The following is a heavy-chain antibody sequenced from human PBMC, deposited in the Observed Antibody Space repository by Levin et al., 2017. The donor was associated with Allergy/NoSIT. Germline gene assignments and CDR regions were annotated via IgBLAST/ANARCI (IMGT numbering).Heavy chain of an antibody. Sequence: RGESLKISCAASGFTFSSHAMIWVRQAPGKGLEWVSGIDISGRGTYYADSVKGRFSISRDNSKSTLYLQMNSLRAEDTAIYYCAKEGYTSGWAWGRGTLVTVSS. CDR3: AKEGYTSGWA. CDR1: GFTFSSHA. V-gene: IGHV3-23*01. D-gene: IGHD6-19*01. J-gene: IGHJ2*01. CDR2: IDISGRGT.